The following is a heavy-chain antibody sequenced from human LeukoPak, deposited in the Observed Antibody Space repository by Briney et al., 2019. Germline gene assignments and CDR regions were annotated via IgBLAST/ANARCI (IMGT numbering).Heavy chain of an antibody. D-gene: IGHD5-12*01. CDR3: ARDGGVTGYDLLDC. V-gene: IGHV3-7*01. CDR2: INQEGSEK. J-gene: IGHJ4*02. Sequence: GGSLRLSCVASGFSFSSFWMTWVRQAPGKGLEWVANINQEGSEKNYADSVKGRFIISRDNAKNSVYLQLNSLTAEDTAVYYCARDGGVTGYDLLDCWGQGTLVTVSS. CDR1: GFSFSSFW.